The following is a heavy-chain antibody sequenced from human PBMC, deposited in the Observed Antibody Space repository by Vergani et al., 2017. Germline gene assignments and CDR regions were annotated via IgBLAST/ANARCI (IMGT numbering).Heavy chain of an antibody. D-gene: IGHD2-2*01. CDR1: GGSFSGYY. Sequence: QVQLQQWGAGLLKPSETLSLTCAVYGGSFSGYYWSWIRQPPGTGLEWIGEINHIGSTNYNPSLKSRVTISVDTSKNQFSLKLSSVTAAATAVYYCARGTGYCSSTSCYAGYITYPYFDYWGQGTLVTVSS. CDR2: INHIGST. V-gene: IGHV4-34*01. CDR3: ARGTGYCSSTSCYAGYITYPYFDY. J-gene: IGHJ4*02.